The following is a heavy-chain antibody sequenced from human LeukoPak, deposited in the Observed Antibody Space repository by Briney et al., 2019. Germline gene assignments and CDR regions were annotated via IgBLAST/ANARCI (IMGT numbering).Heavy chain of an antibody. J-gene: IGHJ5*02. CDR3: AKMTDSTPYSSGTFEP. CDR1: GFTLRSYA. V-gene: IGHV3-23*01. CDR2: ISDTGDKT. D-gene: IGHD3-10*01. Sequence: PGGSLRLSCSASGFTLRSYAMGWVRQAPGKGLEWVSAISDTGDKTYYADSVKGRFTISRDNSRNTLYLQMSRLRAEDTALFYCAKMTDSTPYSSGTFEPWGQGTLVTVSS.